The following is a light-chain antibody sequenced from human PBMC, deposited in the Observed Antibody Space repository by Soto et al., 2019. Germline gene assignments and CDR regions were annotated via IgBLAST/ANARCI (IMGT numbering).Light chain of an antibody. CDR2: ATT. J-gene: IGKJ2*01. Sequence: IVLTQSPATLSLSPGERATLSCRASQSVSSYLAWYQQKTGQGPRLLIFATTTRATGIPARFSGSGSGTDLTLTISSLEPEDFAVYYCQQRTHWPPYTFGHGTGLEIK. CDR3: QQRTHWPPYT. V-gene: IGKV3-11*01. CDR1: QSVSSY.